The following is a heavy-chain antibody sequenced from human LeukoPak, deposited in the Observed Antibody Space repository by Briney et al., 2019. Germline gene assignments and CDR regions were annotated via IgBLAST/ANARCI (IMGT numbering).Heavy chain of an antibody. J-gene: IGHJ3*02. D-gene: IGHD5-18*01. CDR2: INPNSGGT. CDR1: GYTFTGYY. CDR3: ARPSTAMVNGAFDI. Sequence: ASVKVSCKASGYTFTGYYMHWVRQAPGQGLEWMGWINPNSGGTNYAQKFQGRVTMTRDTSISTAYMELSRLRSDDTAVYYCARPSTAMVNGAFDIWGQGTMVTVSS. V-gene: IGHV1-2*02.